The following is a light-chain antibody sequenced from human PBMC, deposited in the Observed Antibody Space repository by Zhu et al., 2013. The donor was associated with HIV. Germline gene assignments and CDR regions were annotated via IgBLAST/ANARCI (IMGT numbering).Light chain of an antibody. Sequence: DIQMTQSPSSLSASVGDRVTITCRASQSISNYLNWYQQKPGKAPNLLIYAGFSLQSGVPSRFSGRGSGTEFTLTIHSLQPDDFATYYCQQYNSWWTFGQGTKVEIK. CDR1: QSISNY. CDR3: QQYNSWWT. CDR2: AGF. J-gene: IGKJ1*01. V-gene: IGKV1-17*01.